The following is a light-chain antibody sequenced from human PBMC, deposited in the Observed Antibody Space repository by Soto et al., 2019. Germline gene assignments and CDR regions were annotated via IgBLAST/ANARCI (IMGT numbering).Light chain of an antibody. CDR1: QGIRND. CDR2: AAS. Sequence: AMQMTQSPPCVSGSIKQRFIITCPASQGIRNDLGWYQQKPGKAPKLLIYAASSLQSGVPSRFSGSGSGTDFTLTISSLQPEDFATYYCQQSYSTLYTFGQGTRLEIK. CDR3: QQSYSTLYT. V-gene: IGKV1-6*01. J-gene: IGKJ5*01.